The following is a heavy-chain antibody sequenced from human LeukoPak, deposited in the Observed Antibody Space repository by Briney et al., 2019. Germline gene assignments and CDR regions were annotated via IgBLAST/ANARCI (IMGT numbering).Heavy chain of an antibody. Sequence: PGESLRLSCAASGFTFSSYAMSWVRQAPGKGLEWVSSISSSSSYIYYADSVKGRFTISRDNAKNSLYLQMNSLRAEDTAVYYCARDSSGWSGMDVWGQGTTVTVSS. D-gene: IGHD6-19*01. CDR1: GFTFSSYA. V-gene: IGHV3-21*01. CDR3: ARDSSGWSGMDV. CDR2: ISSSSSYI. J-gene: IGHJ6*02.